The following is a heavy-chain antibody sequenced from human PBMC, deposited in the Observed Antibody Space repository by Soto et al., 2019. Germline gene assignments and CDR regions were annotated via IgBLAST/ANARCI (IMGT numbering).Heavy chain of an antibody. V-gene: IGHV4-34*01. CDR3: ARVRYKGSIAVANKVFDY. D-gene: IGHD6-19*01. J-gene: IGHJ4*02. Sequence: KPSETLSLTCAVYGGSFSGYYWSWIRQPPGKGLEWIGEINHSGSTNYNPSLKSRVTISVDTSKNQFSLKLSSVTAADTAVYYCARVRYKGSIAVANKVFDYWGQGTLVTVSS. CDR1: GGSFSGYY. CDR2: INHSGST.